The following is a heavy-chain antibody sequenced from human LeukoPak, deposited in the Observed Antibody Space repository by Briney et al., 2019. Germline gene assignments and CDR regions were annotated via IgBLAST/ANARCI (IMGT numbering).Heavy chain of an antibody. CDR3: ATTARDYGDFVFDH. D-gene: IGHD4-17*01. Sequence: SETLSLTCTVSGGSISSYYWSWIRQPAGKGLEWIGRIYTSGSTNYNPSLKSRVTISVDTSKNQFSLKLSSVTAADTAVYYCATTARDYGDFVFDHWGQGTLVTVSS. CDR2: IYTSGST. V-gene: IGHV4-4*07. CDR1: GGSISSYY. J-gene: IGHJ4*02.